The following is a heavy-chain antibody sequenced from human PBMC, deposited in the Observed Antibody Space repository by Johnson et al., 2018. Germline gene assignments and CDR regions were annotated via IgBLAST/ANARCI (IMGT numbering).Heavy chain of an antibody. CDR3: AKGLWFGGLLFYSFDI. CDR1: GFTFDDYA. D-gene: IGHD3-10*01. Sequence: EVQLVESGGGLVQPGRSLRLSCAASGFTFDDYAMHWVRQAPGKGLEWVSGISWNSGSIGYADSVKGRFTIYRDNAKNSLYLQMNSLRAEDTALYYCAKGLWFGGLLFYSFDIGGQGTMGTVSS. V-gene: IGHV3-9*01. CDR2: ISWNSGSI. J-gene: IGHJ3*02.